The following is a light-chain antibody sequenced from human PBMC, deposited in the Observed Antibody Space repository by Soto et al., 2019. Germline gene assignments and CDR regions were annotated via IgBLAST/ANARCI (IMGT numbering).Light chain of an antibody. V-gene: IGKV3-20*01. Sequence: EIVLTQSPGTLSLSPGERATLSCRASQSVSSSSLAWYQQRPGQAPRLLIVTASSRATGTPDRFSGSGSGTDFTLTISRLEPEDFAVYYCQLYGSSPPYIFGPGTKVDIK. CDR3: QLYGSSPPYI. CDR2: TAS. J-gene: IGKJ2*01. CDR1: QSVSSSS.